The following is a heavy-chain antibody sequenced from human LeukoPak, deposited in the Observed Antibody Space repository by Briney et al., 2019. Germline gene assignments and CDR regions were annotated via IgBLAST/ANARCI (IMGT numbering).Heavy chain of an antibody. CDR2: ISSNGGST. Sequence: GGSLRLSCAASGFTFSSYAMNWVRQAPGKGLEYVSAISSNGGSTYYANSVKGRFTISRDNSKNTLYLQMGSLRAEDMAVYYCARDVDGGSYLGTLFDIWGQGTMVTVSS. D-gene: IGHD1-26*01. CDR3: ARDVDGGSYLGTLFDI. V-gene: IGHV3-64*01. CDR1: GFTFSSYA. J-gene: IGHJ3*02.